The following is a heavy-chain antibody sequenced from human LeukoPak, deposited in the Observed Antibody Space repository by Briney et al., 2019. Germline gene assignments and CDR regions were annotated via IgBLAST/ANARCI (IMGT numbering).Heavy chain of an antibody. Sequence: GGSLRLSCAASGFTFDDYAMHWVRQAPGKGLEWVSGISWNSGSIGYADSVKGRFTISRDNAKNSLYLQMNSLRAEDTALYYCARLVGPIGFLGRGPTNHQHNYWYFDLWGRGTLVTVSS. V-gene: IGHV3-9*01. D-gene: IGHD1-26*01. CDR2: ISWNSGSI. CDR1: GFTFDDYA. CDR3: ARLVGPIGFLGRGPTNHQHNYWYFDL. J-gene: IGHJ2*01.